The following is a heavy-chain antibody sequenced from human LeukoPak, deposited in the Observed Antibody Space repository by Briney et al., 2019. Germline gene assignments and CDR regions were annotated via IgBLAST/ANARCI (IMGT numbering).Heavy chain of an antibody. CDR2: ISYDGSNK. V-gene: IGHV3-30*01. CDR3: ARDGYYYDSSGQCYFDY. Sequence: GGSLRLSCAASGFTFSSYAMHWVRQAPGKGLEWVAVISYDGSNKYYADSVKGRFTISRDNSKNTLYLQMNSLRAEDTAVYYCARDGYYYDSSGQCYFDYWGQGTLVTVSS. J-gene: IGHJ4*02. D-gene: IGHD3-22*01. CDR1: GFTFSSYA.